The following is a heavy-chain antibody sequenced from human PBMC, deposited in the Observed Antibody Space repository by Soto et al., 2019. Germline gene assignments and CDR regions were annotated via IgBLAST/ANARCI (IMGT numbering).Heavy chain of an antibody. J-gene: IGHJ4*02. CDR1: GFTFSSYA. Sequence: PGGSLRLSCAASGFTFSSYAMSWVRQAPGKGLEWVSAISGSGGSTYYADSVKGRFTISRDNSKNTLYLQMNSLRAEDTAVYYCAKRGAFNWDSSGWYGPLDYWGQGTMVTVSS. CDR2: ISGSGGST. D-gene: IGHD6-19*01. CDR3: AKRGAFNWDSSGWYGPLDY. V-gene: IGHV3-23*01.